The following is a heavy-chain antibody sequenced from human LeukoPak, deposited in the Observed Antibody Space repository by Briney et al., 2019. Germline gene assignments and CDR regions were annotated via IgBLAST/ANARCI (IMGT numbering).Heavy chain of an antibody. Sequence: ASVKVSCKASGYTFTSYAMNWVRQAPGQGLEWMGWINTNTGNPTYAQGFTGRFVFSLDTSVSTAYLQISSLKAEDTAVYYCERDHPAGAVAAPWGPVDYWGQGTLVTVSS. CDR2: INTNTGNP. J-gene: IGHJ4*02. V-gene: IGHV7-4-1*02. D-gene: IGHD6-19*01. CDR1: GYTFTSYA. CDR3: ERDHPAGAVAAPWGPVDY.